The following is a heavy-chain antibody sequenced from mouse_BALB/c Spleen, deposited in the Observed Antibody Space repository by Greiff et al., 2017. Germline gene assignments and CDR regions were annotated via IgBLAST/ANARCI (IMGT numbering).Heavy chain of an antibody. CDR3: ANIHYYGYYAMDY. CDR2: INPSSGYT. J-gene: IGHJ4*01. CDR1: GYTFTSYT. V-gene: IGHV1-4*01. Sequence: QVQLQQSGAELARPGASVKMSCKASGYTFTSYTMHWVKQRPGQGLEWIGYINPSSGYTNYNQKFKDKATLTADKSSSTAYMQLSSLTSEDSAVYYCANIHYYGYYAMDYWGQGTSVTVSS. D-gene: IGHD1-2*01.